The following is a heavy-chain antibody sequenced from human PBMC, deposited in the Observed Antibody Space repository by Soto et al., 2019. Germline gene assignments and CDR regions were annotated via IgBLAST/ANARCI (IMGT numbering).Heavy chain of an antibody. CDR2: ISYDGSNK. CDR1: GLTFSNAW. Sequence: GGSLRLSCAASGLTFSNAWMNWVRQAPGKGLEWVAVISYDGSNKYYADSVKGRFTISRDNSKNTLYLQMNSLRAEDTAVYYCGSDNQYYYYYYGMDVWGQGTTVTVSS. V-gene: IGHV3-30*03. J-gene: IGHJ6*02. CDR3: GSDNQYYYYYYGMDV.